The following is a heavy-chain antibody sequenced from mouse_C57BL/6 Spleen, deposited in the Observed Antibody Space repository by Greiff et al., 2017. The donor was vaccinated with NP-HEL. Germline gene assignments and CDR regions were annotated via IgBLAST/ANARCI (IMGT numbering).Heavy chain of an antibody. CDR1: GFTFSSYA. CDR2: ISDGGSYT. D-gene: IGHD2-1*01. V-gene: IGHV5-4*01. Sequence: EVHLVESGGGLVKPGGSLKLSCAASGFTFSSYAMSWVRQTPEKRLEWVATISDGGSYTYYTDNVKGRFTISRDNAKNNLYLQMSHLKSEDTAMYYCARDDGNYVAWFAYWGQGTLVTVSA. J-gene: IGHJ3*01. CDR3: ARDDGNYVAWFAY.